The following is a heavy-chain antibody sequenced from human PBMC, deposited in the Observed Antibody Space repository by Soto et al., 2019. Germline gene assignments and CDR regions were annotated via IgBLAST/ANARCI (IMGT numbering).Heavy chain of an antibody. J-gene: IGHJ6*02. CDR2: IYYSGST. CDR3: AIMNPGAGYYYGMDV. CDR1: GYSISSSNW. Sequence: QVQLQESGPGLVKPSDTLSLTCAVSGYSISSSNWWGWIRQPPGKGLEWIGYIYYSGSTYYNPSLKSRVTTSVDPSKNLVSLKLSSVSAVNAAVYYCAIMNPGAGYYYGMDVWCQGTTVTVSS. V-gene: IGHV4-28*01.